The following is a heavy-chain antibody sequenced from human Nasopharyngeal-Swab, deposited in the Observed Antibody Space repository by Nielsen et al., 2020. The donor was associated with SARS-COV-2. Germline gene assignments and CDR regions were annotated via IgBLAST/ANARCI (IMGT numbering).Heavy chain of an antibody. V-gene: IGHV1-69*13. D-gene: IGHD3-22*01. CDR2: IIPIFGTA. CDR1: GYTFTSYA. Sequence: SVKVSCKASGYTFTSYAISWVRQAPGQGLEWMGGIIPIFGTANYAQKFQGRVTITADESTSTAYMELSSLRSEDTAVYYCARVGGYYDSSGYYRSYYFDYWGQGTLVTVSS. J-gene: IGHJ4*02. CDR3: ARVGGYYDSSGYYRSYYFDY.